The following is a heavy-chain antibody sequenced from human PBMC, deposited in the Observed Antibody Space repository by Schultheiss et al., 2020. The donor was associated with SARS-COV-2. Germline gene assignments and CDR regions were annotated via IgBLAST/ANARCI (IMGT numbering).Heavy chain of an antibody. V-gene: IGHV4-34*01. CDR3: ARWTLYGMDF. D-gene: IGHD3/OR15-3a*01. J-gene: IGHJ6*02. CDR2: INHSGST. CDR1: GGSFSGYF. Sequence: SETLSLTCGVYGGSFSGYFWSWIRQSPGKGLEWIGEINHSGSTNYNPSLKSRVTISIDTSKNQFFLKLSSVTAADTAVYYCARWTLYGMDFWGQGTTVTVSS.